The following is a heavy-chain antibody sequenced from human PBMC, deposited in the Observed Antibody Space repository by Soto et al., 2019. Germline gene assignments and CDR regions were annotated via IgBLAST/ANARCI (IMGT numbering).Heavy chain of an antibody. CDR3: ARVRMVATPGYYYYGMDV. J-gene: IGHJ6*02. CDR1: GGTFSSYA. CDR2: IIPIFGIA. D-gene: IGHD5-12*01. V-gene: IGHV1-69*01. Sequence: QVQLVQSGAEVKKPGSSVKVSCKASGGTFSSYAISWVRQAPGQGLEWMGGIIPIFGIANYAQKFQGRVTITADESTSTAYMELSSLRSEDTAVYYCARVRMVATPGYYYYGMDVWGQGTTVTVSS.